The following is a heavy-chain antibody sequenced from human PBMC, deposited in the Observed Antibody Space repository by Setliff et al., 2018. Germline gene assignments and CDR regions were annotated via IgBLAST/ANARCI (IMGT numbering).Heavy chain of an antibody. V-gene: IGHV3-33*08. Sequence: GGSLRLSCAASGFTFSSYRMHWVRQAPGKGLEWVAVIWDDGGNKYHADSVKGRFTISRDNSKNTLYLQMNSLRPEDTAVYYCARTCSGSGCYAGLESWGQGTPVTVYS. D-gene: IGHD2-15*01. CDR3: ARTCSGSGCYAGLES. CDR2: IWDDGGNK. J-gene: IGHJ4*02. CDR1: GFTFSSYR.